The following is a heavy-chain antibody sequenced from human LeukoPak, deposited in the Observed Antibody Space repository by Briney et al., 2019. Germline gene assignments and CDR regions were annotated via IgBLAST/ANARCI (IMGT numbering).Heavy chain of an antibody. D-gene: IGHD4-17*01. V-gene: IGHV3-30-3*01. CDR2: ISYDGSAK. CDR1: GFTFSSYA. CDR3: ARDLGYGDYFYY. Sequence: PGRSLRLSCAASGFTFSSYAMHWVRQAPGKGLEWVAIISYDGSAKYYADSVKGRFTISRDNSKNTLYVQMNSLRAEDTAVYYCARDLGYGDYFYYWGQGTLVTVSS. J-gene: IGHJ4*02.